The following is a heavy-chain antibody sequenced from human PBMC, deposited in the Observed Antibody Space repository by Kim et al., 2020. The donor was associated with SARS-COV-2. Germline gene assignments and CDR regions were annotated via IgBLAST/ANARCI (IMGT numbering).Heavy chain of an antibody. D-gene: IGHD3-3*01. Sequence: GGSLRLSCAASGFTFSNYAMSWVRQAPGKGLEWVSVISGNGGRANYADSVKGRFTISRDNSENRLYMQMNSLRGEDTAVYYCAKGYELWNAFDVRGQGT. CDR3: AKGYELWNAFDV. V-gene: IGHV3-23*01. J-gene: IGHJ3*01. CDR1: GFTFSNYA. CDR2: ISGNGGRA.